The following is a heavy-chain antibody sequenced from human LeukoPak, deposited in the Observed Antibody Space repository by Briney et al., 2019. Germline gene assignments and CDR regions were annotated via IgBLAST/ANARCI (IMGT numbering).Heavy chain of an antibody. CDR3: AKGRAVAGTSPFDY. CDR1: GFTFSSYA. CDR2: ISGSGGST. J-gene: IGHJ4*02. D-gene: IGHD6-19*01. Sequence: GRSLRLSCAASAASGFTFSSYAFHWVRQAPGKGLEWVSAISGSGGSTYYADSVKGRFTISRDNSKNTLYLQMNSLRAEDTAVYYCAKGRAVAGTSPFDYWGQGTLVTVSS. V-gene: IGHV3-23*01.